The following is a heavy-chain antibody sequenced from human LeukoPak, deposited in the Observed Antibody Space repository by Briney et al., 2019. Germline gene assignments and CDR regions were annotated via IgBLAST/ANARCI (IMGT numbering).Heavy chain of an antibody. CDR2: IRGSGYVT. Sequence: GGSLRLSCAASGLTFSSSAMSWVRQAPGKGLEWVSSIRGSGYVTYYADSVKGRFTLSRDNFENTLYLRMNSLRAEDTAVYYCAINGSSWYDYWGQGTLVTVSS. J-gene: IGHJ4*02. D-gene: IGHD6-13*01. V-gene: IGHV3-23*01. CDR3: AINGSSWYDY. CDR1: GLTFSSSA.